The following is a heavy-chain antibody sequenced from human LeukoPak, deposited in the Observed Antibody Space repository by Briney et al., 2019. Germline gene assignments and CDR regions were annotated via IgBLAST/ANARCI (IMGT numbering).Heavy chain of an antibody. J-gene: IGHJ4*02. V-gene: IGHV3-23*01. D-gene: IGHD7-27*01. CDR1: GFTFSSYA. CDR2: ISGSGGST. Sequence: GGSLRLSCAASGFTFSSYAMSWVRQAPGKGLEWVSAISGSGGSTYYADSVKGRFTISRDNSKNTLYLQMNSLRAEDTAVYYCAKVTNWDFLFPRYYFDYWGPGTLVTVSS. CDR3: AKVTNWDFLFPRYYFDY.